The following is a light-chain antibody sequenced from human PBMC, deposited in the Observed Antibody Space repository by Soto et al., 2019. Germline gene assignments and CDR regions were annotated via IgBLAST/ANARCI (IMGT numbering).Light chain of an antibody. CDR3: QQYNNWPPLT. Sequence: EIVMTQSPATLSVSPGERATLSCRASQSVSSNLALYQQKPGQAPRLLIYGASTRATGIPARFSGSGSGTEFTLIISSLQSEDFAVYYCQQYNNWPPLTFGGGTKVEIK. CDR1: QSVSSN. J-gene: IGKJ4*01. V-gene: IGKV3-15*01. CDR2: GAS.